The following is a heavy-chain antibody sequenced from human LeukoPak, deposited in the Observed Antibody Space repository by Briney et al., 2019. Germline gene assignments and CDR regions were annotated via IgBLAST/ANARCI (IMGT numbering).Heavy chain of an antibody. V-gene: IGHV4-39*07. CDR3: ARDIGNHFGGLDHYYYDY. Sequence: PSETLSLTCTVSGGSISSSSYYWGWIRQPAGKGLEWIGRIYNNESTWSNPSLKSRVSMSIDTSKNQFSLKLSSVTAADAAVYYCARDIGNHFGGLDHYYYDYWGPGTLVTVSS. CDR2: IYNNEST. D-gene: IGHD2-15*01. CDR1: GGSISSSSYY. J-gene: IGHJ4*02.